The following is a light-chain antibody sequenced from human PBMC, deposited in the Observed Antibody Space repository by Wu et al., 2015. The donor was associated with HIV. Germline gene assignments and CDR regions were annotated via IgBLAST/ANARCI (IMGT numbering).Light chain of an antibody. Sequence: EIVLTQSPATLSFSPGETATLSCRASQSVSGTLAWYQRKPGQPPRLLIYDASTRATGIPARFSGSGSVTDFTLTISSLEPEDFAPYYCQQHNKWPLTFGQGTRLEIK. V-gene: IGKV3-11*01. CDR3: QQHNKWPLT. CDR2: DAS. CDR1: QSVSGT. J-gene: IGKJ5*01.